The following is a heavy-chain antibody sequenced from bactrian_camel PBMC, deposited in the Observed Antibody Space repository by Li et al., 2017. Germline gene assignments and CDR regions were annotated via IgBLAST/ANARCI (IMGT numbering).Heavy chain of an antibody. CDR1: GFAFSSYA. Sequence: VQLVESGGGSVQTGGSLRLSCAASGFAFSSYAMAWVRQAPGKGLEWVSGINPGGGSAYYSDSVAGRFTVSRDNAKNTLYLRMDSLKPEDTAMYYCAADPPHRCGSRDYGWTYVGKGTQVTVS. CDR2: INPGGGSA. J-gene: IGHJ7*01. V-gene: IGHV3S31*01.